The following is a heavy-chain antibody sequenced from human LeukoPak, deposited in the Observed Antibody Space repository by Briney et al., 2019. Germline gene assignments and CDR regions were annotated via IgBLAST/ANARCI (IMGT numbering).Heavy chain of an antibody. CDR2: INNYSSVI. V-gene: IGHV3-48*01. D-gene: IGHD5-18*01. Sequence: GGSLRLSCAASGFTFRTYSMIWVRQAPGKGLEWVSYINNYSSVIYYADSVKGRFTISRDNSKNTLYLQMNSLRAEDTAVYYCAKADTAMVTDPTGGNASDIWGQGTMVTVSS. J-gene: IGHJ3*02. CDR3: AKADTAMVTDPTGGNASDI. CDR1: GFTFRTYS.